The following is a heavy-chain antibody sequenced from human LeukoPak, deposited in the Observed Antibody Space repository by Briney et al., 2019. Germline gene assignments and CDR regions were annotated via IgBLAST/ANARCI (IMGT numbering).Heavy chain of an antibody. CDR1: GFTCNTYV. J-gene: IGHJ4*02. CDR2: ILHNGDST. CDR3: AKDLYDYVWGSYSGGFDY. V-gene: IGHV3-23*01. D-gene: IGHD3-16*01. Sequence: PGGSLRLSCAASGFTCNTYVMSWVRQAPGKGLEWLSLILHNGDSTYYADSVKGRFTISRDNSKNTLYLQMNSLRAEDTAVYYCAKDLYDYVWGSYSGGFDYWGQGTLVTVSS.